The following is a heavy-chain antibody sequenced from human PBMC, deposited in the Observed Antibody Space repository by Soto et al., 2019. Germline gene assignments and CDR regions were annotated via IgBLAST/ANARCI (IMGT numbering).Heavy chain of an antibody. V-gene: IGHV4-4*09. CDR2: IYLTGST. D-gene: IGHD3-22*01. Sequence: PSETLSLTCTVSGGSISKYYWSWIRQPPGKGLEWIGFIYLTGSTYYSPSLKSRVAISVDTSKNQFSLKLSSVTAADTAVYYCARHNYDSSGTAVDVWGQGTTVTVSS. CDR3: ARHNYDSSGTAVDV. CDR1: GGSISKYY. J-gene: IGHJ6*02.